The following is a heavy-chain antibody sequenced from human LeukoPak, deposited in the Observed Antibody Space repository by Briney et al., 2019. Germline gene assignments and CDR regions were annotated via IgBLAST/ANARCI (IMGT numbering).Heavy chain of an antibody. CDR3: ARGDSSLGWD. J-gene: IGHJ1*01. CDR2: ISSSGSTI. V-gene: IGHV3-48*03. D-gene: IGHD7-27*01. Sequence: GGSLRLSCAASGFTFSSYEMNWVRQAPGKGLEWVSYISSSGSTIYYADSVKGRFTISRDNAKNSLYLHMNSLRAEDTAVYYCARGDSSLGWDWGQGTLVTVSS. CDR1: GFTFSSYE.